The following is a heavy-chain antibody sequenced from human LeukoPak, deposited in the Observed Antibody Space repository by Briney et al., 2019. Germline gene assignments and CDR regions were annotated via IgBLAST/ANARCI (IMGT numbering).Heavy chain of an antibody. CDR1: GFTFSSYS. D-gene: IGHD5-24*01. V-gene: IGHV3-21*01. CDR3: ARDGGDGYSHFDY. Sequence: KPGGSLRLSCAASGFTFSSYSMNWVRQAPGKGLEWVSSISSSSSYIYYADSVKGRFTISRDNAKNSLYLQMNSLRAEDTAAYYCARDGGDGYSHFDYWGQGTLVTVSS. CDR2: ISSSSSYI. J-gene: IGHJ4*02.